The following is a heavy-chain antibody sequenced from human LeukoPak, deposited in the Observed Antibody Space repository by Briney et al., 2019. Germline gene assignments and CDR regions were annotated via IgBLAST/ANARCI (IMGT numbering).Heavy chain of an antibody. CDR3: ARDGKVAGNDY. V-gene: IGHV3-33*01. CDR2: IWYDGSNK. Sequence: GGSLRLSCAASGFTFSSYGMHWVRQAPRKGLEWVAVIWYDGSNKYYADSVKGRFTISRDNSKNTLYLQMNSLRAEDTAVYYCARDGKVAGNDYWGQGSLVTVCS. CDR1: GFTFSSYG. J-gene: IGHJ4*02. D-gene: IGHD6-19*01.